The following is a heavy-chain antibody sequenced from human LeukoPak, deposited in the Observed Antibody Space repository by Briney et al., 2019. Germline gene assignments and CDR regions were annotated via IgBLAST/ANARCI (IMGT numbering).Heavy chain of an antibody. CDR1: GYTFTSYY. V-gene: IGHV1-46*01. J-gene: IGHJ6*02. D-gene: IGHD3-10*01. CDR2: INPSGGST. CDR3: VRDGAGSVPSYYYGMDV. Sequence: ASVKVSCKASGYTFTSYYMHWVRQAPGQGLEWMGIINPSGGSTSYAQKFQGRVTMTRDTSTSTVYMELSSLRSEDTAVYYCVRDGAGSVPSYYYGMDVWGQGTTVTVSS.